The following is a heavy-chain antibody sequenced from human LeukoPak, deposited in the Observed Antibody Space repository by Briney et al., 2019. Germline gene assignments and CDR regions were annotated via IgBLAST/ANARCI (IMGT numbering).Heavy chain of an antibody. D-gene: IGHD4-17*01. V-gene: IGHV4-39*01. CDR2: IYYSGST. J-gene: IGHJ4*02. CDR3: ARHVGTTVYYFDY. CDR1: GGSISSSSYY. Sequence: SETLSLTCTVSGGSISSSSYYWGWIRQPPGKGLEWIGSIYYSGSTYHNPSLKSRVTISVDTSKNQFSLKLSSVTAADTVVYYCARHVGTTVYYFDYWGQGTLVTVSS.